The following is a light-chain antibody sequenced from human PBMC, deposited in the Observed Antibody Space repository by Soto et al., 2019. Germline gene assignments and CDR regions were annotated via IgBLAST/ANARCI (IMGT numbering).Light chain of an antibody. CDR2: DAS. CDR3: QQRSNWPPT. Sequence: EIVLTQSPATLSLSPGERATLSCRASQSVSSSLAWYQQKPGQRPRLVIYDASNRATGIPARFSGSGSGTDFTLTISSLEPEDFAVYYCQQRSNWPPTFGPGTKVDIK. V-gene: IGKV3-11*01. CDR1: QSVSSS. J-gene: IGKJ3*01.